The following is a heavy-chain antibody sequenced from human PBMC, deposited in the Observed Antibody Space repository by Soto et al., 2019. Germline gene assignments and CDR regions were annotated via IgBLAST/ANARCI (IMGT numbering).Heavy chain of an antibody. V-gene: IGHV1-18*04. CDR3: SIVDVLRFLEWLS. CDR2: ISAYNGNT. Sequence: ASVKVSCKASGYTFTNYGISWVRQAPGQGLEWMGWISAYNGNTNYAQNLRGRVTMTTETSTSTAYMELRSLRSDDTAVYYCSIVDVLRFLEWLSWVQGAMVTVSS. D-gene: IGHD3-3*01. J-gene: IGHJ4*02. CDR1: GYTFTNYG.